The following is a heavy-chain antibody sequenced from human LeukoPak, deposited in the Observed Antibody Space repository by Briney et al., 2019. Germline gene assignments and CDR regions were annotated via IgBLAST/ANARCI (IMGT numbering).Heavy chain of an antibody. CDR3: ARVGGSNYYYYGMDV. CDR1: GGSISSYY. V-gene: IGHV4-59*01. J-gene: IGHJ6*02. CDR2: IYYSGST. D-gene: IGHD2-15*01. Sequence: SETLSLTCTVSGGSISSYYWSWLRQPPGKGLEWIGYIYYSGSTNYNPSLKSRVTISVDTSKNQFSLKLSSVTAADTAVYYCARVGGSNYYYYGMDVWGQGTTVTVSS.